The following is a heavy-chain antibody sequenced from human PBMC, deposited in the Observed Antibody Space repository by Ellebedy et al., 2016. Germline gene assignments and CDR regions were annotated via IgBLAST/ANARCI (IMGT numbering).Heavy chain of an antibody. D-gene: IGHD6-19*01. CDR3: ARAGQWLAYFDY. Sequence: GESLKISCAASGFTFSTYWMHWVRQAPGKGLVWVSRINSDGSSTSYADSVKGRFTISRDNAKNTLYLQMNSLRAEDTAVYYCARAGQWLAYFDYWGQGTLVTVSS. J-gene: IGHJ4*02. CDR1: GFTFSTYW. V-gene: IGHV3-74*01. CDR2: INSDGSST.